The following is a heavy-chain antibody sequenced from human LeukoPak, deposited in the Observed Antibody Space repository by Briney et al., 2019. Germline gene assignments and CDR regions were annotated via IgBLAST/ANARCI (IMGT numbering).Heavy chain of an antibody. Sequence: SETLSLTCTVSGDSISTGRYYWAWIRQHRERGLEWIGYIYYSGSTHYNPSLQSRFTISVDTSKKQFSLNLNSVTAADTAVYYCARVIVVVPIGVYHYYAMDVWGQGTTVTVSS. CDR2: IYYSGST. CDR3: ARVIVVVPIGVYHYYAMDV. V-gene: IGHV4-31*03. J-gene: IGHJ6*02. D-gene: IGHD2-2*01. CDR1: GDSISTGRYY.